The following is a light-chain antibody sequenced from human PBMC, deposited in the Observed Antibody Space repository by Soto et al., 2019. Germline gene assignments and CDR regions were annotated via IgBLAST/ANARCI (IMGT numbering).Light chain of an antibody. V-gene: IGLV4-69*01. Sequence: QPVLTQSPSASASLGASVKITCTLSSEHRTNDIAWHQQEPEKGPRLLMKVHSDGSHTKGDGIPDRFSGSASGTERHLTISNIQSEDEADYFCLTWGAAVGVFGGGTKVTVL. CDR1: SEHRTND. J-gene: IGLJ2*01. CDR3: LTWGAAVGV. CDR2: VHSDGSH.